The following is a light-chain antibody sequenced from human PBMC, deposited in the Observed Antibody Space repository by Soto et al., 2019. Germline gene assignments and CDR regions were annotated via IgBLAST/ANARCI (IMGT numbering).Light chain of an antibody. CDR1: QSVSSSS. V-gene: IGKV3-20*01. CDR2: GAS. J-gene: IGKJ1*01. CDR3: QQYGGSPRT. Sequence: EIVLTQSPGTLSLSPGERATLSCRASQSVSSSSLAWYQHKRGQAPRLLIHGASSRATGIPDRFSGSGSGTDFTLTISRLEPEDVAVYYCQQYGGSPRTFGQGTKVEVK.